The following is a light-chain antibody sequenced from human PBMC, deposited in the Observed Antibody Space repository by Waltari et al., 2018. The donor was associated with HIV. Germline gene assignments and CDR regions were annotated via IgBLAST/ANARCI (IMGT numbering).Light chain of an antibody. V-gene: IGKV4-1*01. CDR2: CAS. J-gene: IGKJ3*01. CDR3: QQYYSLPFT. Sequence: DIVMTQSPDSLVVSLGERATINCKSSQSVLYSSGSKNYLAWYQQKPGQSPKLLIYCASTRESGVPDRFSGGGSGTDFTLTISSLQAEDVAVYYCQQYYSLPFTFGPGTKVDIK. CDR1: QSVLYSSGSKNY.